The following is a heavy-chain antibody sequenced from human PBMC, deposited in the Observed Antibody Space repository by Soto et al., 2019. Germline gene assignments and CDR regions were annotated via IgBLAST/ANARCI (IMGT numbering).Heavy chain of an antibody. V-gene: IGHV1-18*01. J-gene: IGHJ5*02. CDR3: ARLLKGGGVTESWFDP. D-gene: IGHD1-26*01. Sequence: ASVKVSCKASGYTFTSYGISWVRQAPGQGLEWMGWISAYNGNTNYAQKLQGRVTMTSDTSTSTAYMELRSLRSDDTAVYYCARLLKGGGVTESWFDPWGQGTLVTVSS. CDR1: GYTFTSYG. CDR2: ISAYNGNT.